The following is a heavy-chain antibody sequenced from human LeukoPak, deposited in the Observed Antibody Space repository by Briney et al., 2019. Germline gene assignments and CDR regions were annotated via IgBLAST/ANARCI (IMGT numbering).Heavy chain of an antibody. V-gene: IGHV4-34*01. CDR2: IHHSGGS. D-gene: IGHD3-10*01. CDR3: ARGGGLRRSWLDL. J-gene: IGHJ5*02. CDR1: YGALSGYY. Sequence: PSETLSLTCGVEYGALSGYYWTWIRQPPGKGLEWIGEIHHSGGSSYNASLKSRVTISLDTSKNQFSLKLTSMTAADTATYFCARGGGLRRSWLDLWGQGTLVTVSS.